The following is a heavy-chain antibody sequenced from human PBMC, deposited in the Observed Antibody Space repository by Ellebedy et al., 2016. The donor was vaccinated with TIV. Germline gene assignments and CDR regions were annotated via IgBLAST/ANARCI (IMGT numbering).Heavy chain of an antibody. CDR2: ISYDGSNK. J-gene: IGHJ4*02. Sequence: GESLKISCAASGFTFSSYAMHWVRQAPGKGLEWVAVISYDGSNKYYADSVKGRFTISRDNSKNTLYLQMNSLRAEDTAVYYCAREGVDYWGQGTLVTVSS. V-gene: IGHV3-30-3*01. CDR3: AREGVDY. CDR1: GFTFSSYA.